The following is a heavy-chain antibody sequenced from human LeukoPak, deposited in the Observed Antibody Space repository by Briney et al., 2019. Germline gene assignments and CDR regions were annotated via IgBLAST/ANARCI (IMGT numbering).Heavy chain of an antibody. Sequence: GGSLRLSCAASGFTFGDYVRSWVRQAPGKGLEWVSGINWNGGSTGYADSVKGRFTISRDNAKNSLYLQMNSLRAKDTAFYYCAAQGYCSNGSCSWGQGTLVTVSS. CDR2: INWNGGST. CDR3: AAQGYCSNGSCS. D-gene: IGHD2-15*01. CDR1: GFTFGDYV. V-gene: IGHV3-20*04. J-gene: IGHJ5*02.